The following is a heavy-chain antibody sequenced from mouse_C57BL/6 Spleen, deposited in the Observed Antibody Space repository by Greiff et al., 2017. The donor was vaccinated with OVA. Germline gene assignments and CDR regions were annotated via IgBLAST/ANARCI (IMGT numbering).Heavy chain of an antibody. CDR3: TRGRDGYYEDYFDY. J-gene: IGHJ2*01. V-gene: IGHV1-5*01. CDR2: IYPGNSDT. Sequence: VQLQQSGTVLARPGASVKMSCKTSGYTFTSYWMHWVKQRPGQGLEWIGAIYPGNSDTSYNQKFKGKAKLTAVTSASTAYMELSSLTNEDSAVYYCTRGRDGYYEDYFDYWGQGTTLTVSS. D-gene: IGHD2-3*01. CDR1: GYTFTSYW.